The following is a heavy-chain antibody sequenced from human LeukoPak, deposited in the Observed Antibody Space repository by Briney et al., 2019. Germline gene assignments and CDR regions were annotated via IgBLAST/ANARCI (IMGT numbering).Heavy chain of an antibody. V-gene: IGHV3-48*01. CDR1: GFTFSSYA. CDR3: AKYNWNDGYYFDY. J-gene: IGHJ4*02. CDR2: ISSSGSTI. Sequence: GGSLRLSCAASGFTFSSYAMSWVRQAPGKGLEWVSYISSSGSTIHYADSVKGRFTISRDNAKNSLYLQMNSLRAEDTAVYYCAKYNWNDGYYFDYWGQGTLVTVSS. D-gene: IGHD1-20*01.